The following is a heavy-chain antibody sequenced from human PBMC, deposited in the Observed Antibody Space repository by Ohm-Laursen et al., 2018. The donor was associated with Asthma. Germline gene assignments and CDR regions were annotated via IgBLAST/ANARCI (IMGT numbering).Heavy chain of an antibody. V-gene: IGHV3-7*01. CDR1: GFTFSTYW. D-gene: IGHD1-14*01. CDR2: TNEDGSEI. CDR3: ARCHKKVDHEGAY. Sequence: SLRLSCAASGFTFSTYWMSWVRQAPGKGLEWVANTNEDGSEIYYVDSVKGRFTISRDNAKNSLYLQMNSLRVEDTAVYYCARCHKKVDHEGAYWGQGTLVTVSS. J-gene: IGHJ4*02.